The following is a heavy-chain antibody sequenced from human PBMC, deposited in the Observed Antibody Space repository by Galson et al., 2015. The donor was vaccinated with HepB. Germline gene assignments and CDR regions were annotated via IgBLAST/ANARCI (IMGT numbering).Heavy chain of an antibody. CDR1: GFTFSSYA. Sequence: SLRLSCAAFGFTFSSYAMSWVRQAPGKGLEWVSAISGSGGSTYYADSVKGRFTISRDNSKNTLYLQMNSLRAEDTAVYYCAKDLSSSWYPTGAFDIWDQGTMVTVSS. J-gene: IGHJ3*02. CDR2: ISGSGGST. CDR3: AKDLSSSWYPTGAFDI. V-gene: IGHV3-23*01. D-gene: IGHD6-13*01.